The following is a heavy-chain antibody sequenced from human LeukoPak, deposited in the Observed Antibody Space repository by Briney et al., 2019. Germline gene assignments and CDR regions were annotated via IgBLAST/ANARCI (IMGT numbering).Heavy chain of an antibody. J-gene: IGHJ3*02. V-gene: IGHV1-2*02. D-gene: IGHD3-10*01. CDR1: GYTLTGYY. CDR3: ARDKASGIWFGELSNAFDI. CDR2: INPNSGGT. Sequence: ASVKVSCKASGYTLTGYYMHWVRQAPGQGLEWMGWINPNSGGTNYAQKFQGRVTMTRDTSISTAYMELSRLRSDDTAVYYCARDKASGIWFGELSNAFDIWGQGTMVTVSS.